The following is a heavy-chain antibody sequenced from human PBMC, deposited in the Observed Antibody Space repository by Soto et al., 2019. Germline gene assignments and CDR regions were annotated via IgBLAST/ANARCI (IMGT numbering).Heavy chain of an antibody. D-gene: IGHD3-22*01. CDR3: ARVRRSMIVVVTDAFDI. CDR1: GGTFSSYA. J-gene: IGHJ3*02. V-gene: IGHV1-69*13. CDR2: IIPIFGTA. Sequence: ASVKVSCKASGGTFSSYAISWVRQAPGQGLEWMGGIIPIFGTANYAQKFQGRVTITADESTSTAYMELSSLRSEDTAVYYCARVRRSMIVVVTDAFDIWGQGTMVTVSS.